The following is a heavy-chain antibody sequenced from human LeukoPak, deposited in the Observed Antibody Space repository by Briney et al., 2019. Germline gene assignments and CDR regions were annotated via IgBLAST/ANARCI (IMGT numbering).Heavy chain of an antibody. CDR2: STGGGSTT. J-gene: IGHJ5*02. CDR3: ARESPVAATGRSWFDP. CDR1: GFTFSSYA. Sequence: GGSLRLSCAASGFTFSSYAMSGVRQAPGKGLDWDSTSTGGGSTTYYADSVKGRFTISRDNSKNTLYLQMNSLRAEDTALYFCARESPVAATGRSWFDPWGQGTLVTVSS. V-gene: IGHV3-23*01. D-gene: IGHD6-13*01.